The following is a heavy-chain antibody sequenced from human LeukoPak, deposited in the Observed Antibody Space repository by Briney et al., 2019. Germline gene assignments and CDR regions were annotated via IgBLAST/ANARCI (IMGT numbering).Heavy chain of an antibody. D-gene: IGHD5-18*01. V-gene: IGHV4-59*01. J-gene: IGHJ3*02. CDR3: ARGGGYSCVFDAFDI. CDR2: IYYSGST. Sequence: SETLSLTCTVSGGSISSYYWSWIRQPPGKGLEWIGYIYYSGSTKYNPSLKSRVTISVDTSKNQFSLKLSSVTAADTAVYYCARGGGYSCVFDAFDIWGQGTMVTVSS. CDR1: GGSISSYY.